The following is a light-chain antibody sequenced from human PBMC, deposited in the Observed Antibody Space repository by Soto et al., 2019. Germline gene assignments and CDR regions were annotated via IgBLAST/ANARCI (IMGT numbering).Light chain of an antibody. Sequence: EVVLTQSPGTRSRSPGGGAMLSSRPSQSVGINFLAWYQQKPGQAPRLLIYGASSRVTGVPDRFSGSASGTDFTLTISRLEPEDFAVYYCQQYGTSPLTFGGGTKVEFK. CDR3: QQYGTSPLT. V-gene: IGKV3-20*01. CDR2: GAS. J-gene: IGKJ4*01. CDR1: QSVGINF.